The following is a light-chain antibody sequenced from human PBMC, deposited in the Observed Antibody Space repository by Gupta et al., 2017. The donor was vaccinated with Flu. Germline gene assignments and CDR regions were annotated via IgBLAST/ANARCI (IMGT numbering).Light chain of an antibody. V-gene: IGKV3-20*01. J-gene: IGKJ2*01. Sequence: TLSLSPGERATLSCRASQSVSSSYLAWYQQKPGQAPRLLIYGASSRDTGIPDRFSGSGSGTDFTLTISRREPEDFAVYYCQQYGSSPLHTFGQGTKLEIK. CDR2: GAS. CDR3: QQYGSSPLHT. CDR1: QSVSSSY.